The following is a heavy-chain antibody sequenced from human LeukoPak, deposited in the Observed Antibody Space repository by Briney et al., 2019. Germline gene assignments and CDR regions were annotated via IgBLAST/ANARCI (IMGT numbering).Heavy chain of an antibody. D-gene: IGHD3-3*01. J-gene: IGHJ3*02. Sequence: GASVKVSCKASGYTFTGYYMHWVRQAPGQGLEWMGWINPNTGGTNYAQKFQGRVSMTRDTSISTAYMELSRLRSDDTAVYYCASLKTYDDAFDIWGQGTMVTVSS. V-gene: IGHV1-2*02. CDR2: INPNTGGT. CDR1: GYTFTGYY. CDR3: ASLKTYDDAFDI.